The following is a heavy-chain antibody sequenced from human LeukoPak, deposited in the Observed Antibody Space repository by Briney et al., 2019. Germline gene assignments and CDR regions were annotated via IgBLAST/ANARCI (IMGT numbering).Heavy chain of an antibody. CDR1: GGSISSYY. V-gene: IGHV4-59*08. Sequence: SETLSLTCTVSGGSISSYYWNWIRQPPGKGLEWIGYIYYSGSTNYNPSLKSRVTISVDTSKNQFSLKLSSVTAADTAVYYCARRGPLTTVTTFFDYWGQGTLVTVSS. D-gene: IGHD4-17*01. CDR2: IYYSGST. J-gene: IGHJ4*02. CDR3: ARRGPLTTVTTFFDY.